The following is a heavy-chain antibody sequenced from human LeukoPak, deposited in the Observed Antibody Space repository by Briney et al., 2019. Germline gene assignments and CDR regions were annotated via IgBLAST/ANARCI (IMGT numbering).Heavy chain of an antibody. D-gene: IGHD3-10*01. Sequence: SGPALVKPTQTLTLTCTFSGFSLSTGGMCVGWIRQPPGKALEWLARIDWDNDKYYSTSLKTRLTISKDTSKNQVVLTMTNMDPVDTATYYCARIRWGYYGSGSGPFDYWGQGTLVTVSS. J-gene: IGHJ4*02. V-gene: IGHV2-70*11. CDR3: ARIRWGYYGSGSGPFDY. CDR2: IDWDNDK. CDR1: GFSLSTGGMC.